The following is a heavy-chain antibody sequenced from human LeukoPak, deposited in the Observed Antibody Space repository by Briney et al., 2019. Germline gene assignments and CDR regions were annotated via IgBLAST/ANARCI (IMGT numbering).Heavy chain of an antibody. V-gene: IGHV3-23*01. CDR2: ISGSATTT. J-gene: IGHJ4*02. Sequence: GGSLRLSCAASGFTFTTYAMSWVRQAPGKGLEWVSAISGSATTTYYADSVKGRFTISRDNSENTLYLQMNSLRAEDTAVYYCAKEAMYCRTDTRCHLHWGQGTMVTVSS. CDR1: GFTFTTYA. D-gene: IGHD2-2*01. CDR3: AKEAMYCRTDTRCHLH.